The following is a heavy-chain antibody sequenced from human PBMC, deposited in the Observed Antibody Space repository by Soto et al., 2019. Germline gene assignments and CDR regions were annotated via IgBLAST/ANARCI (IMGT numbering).Heavy chain of an antibody. CDR3: ARASFTYYYDSSGDAFDI. CDR1: GGSISSSNW. CDR2: IYHSGST. V-gene: IGHV4-4*02. J-gene: IGHJ3*02. D-gene: IGHD3-22*01. Sequence: SETLSLTCAVSGGSISSSNWGSWVRQPPGKGLEWIGEIYHSGSTNYNPSLKSRVTISVDKSKNQFSLKLSSVTAADTAVYYCARASFTYYYDSSGDAFDIWGQGTMVTVSS.